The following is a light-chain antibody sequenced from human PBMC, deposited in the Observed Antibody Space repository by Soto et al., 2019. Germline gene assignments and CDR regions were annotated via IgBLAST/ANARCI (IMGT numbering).Light chain of an antibody. J-gene: IGKJ1*01. CDR1: QTISSW. CDR2: KAS. V-gene: IGKV1-5*03. Sequence: DIHMTQSPSTLSGSVGDRVTITCRASQTISSWLAWYQQKPGKAPKLLIYKASTLKSGVPSRFSGSGSGTEFTLTISSLQPDDFATYYCQHYNSYSEEFGQGTKVDIK. CDR3: QHYNSYSEE.